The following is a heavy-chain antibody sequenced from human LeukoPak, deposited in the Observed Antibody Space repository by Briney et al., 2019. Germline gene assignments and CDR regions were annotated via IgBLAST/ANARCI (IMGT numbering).Heavy chain of an antibody. Sequence: GGSLRLSCAASGFTFSSYDMHWVRQTTGKGLEWVAGIGIGGDPYYAGSVKGRFSISRENDKNSFYLQMNSLRAGDTAVYYCARPRATRTYWYFDLWGRGTLVTVSS. CDR3: ARPRATRTYWYFDL. CDR2: IGIGGDP. J-gene: IGHJ2*01. CDR1: GFTFSSYD. V-gene: IGHV3-13*05.